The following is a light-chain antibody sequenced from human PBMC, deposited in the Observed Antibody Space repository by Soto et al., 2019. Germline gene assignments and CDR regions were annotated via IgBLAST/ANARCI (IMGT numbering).Light chain of an antibody. CDR1: SSNIGNNA. CDR3: AAWDDSLNGPV. V-gene: IGLV1-36*01. J-gene: IGLJ2*01. Sequence: QSVLTQPPSVSEAPRQRVTISCSGSSSNIGNNAVNWYQQLPGKAPKHLIYYDDLLPPGVSDRFSGSKSGTSASLAISGLQSEDEADYYCAAWDDSLNGPVFGGGTKLTVL. CDR2: YDD.